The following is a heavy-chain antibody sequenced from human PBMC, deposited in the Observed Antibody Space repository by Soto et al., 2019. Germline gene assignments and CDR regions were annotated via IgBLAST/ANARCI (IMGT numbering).Heavy chain of an antibody. CDR1: GYTFTSYG. D-gene: IGHD6-6*01. Sequence: QVQLVQSGAEVKKPGASVKVSCKASGYTFTSYGISWVRQAPGQGLEWMGWISGYNGNTNYAQKLQGRVTMTTDTTTNTAYMELRSLRSDDTAGYYCARDEYSRSASTGDYWGQGTLVTVSS. CDR3: ARDEYSRSASTGDY. V-gene: IGHV1-18*01. J-gene: IGHJ4*02. CDR2: ISGYNGNT.